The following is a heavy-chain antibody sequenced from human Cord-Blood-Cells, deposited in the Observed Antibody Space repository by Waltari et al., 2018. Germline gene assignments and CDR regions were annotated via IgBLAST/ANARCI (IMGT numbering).Heavy chain of an antibody. D-gene: IGHD3-9*01. J-gene: IGHJ4*02. CDR3: ARVGYYDILTGDY. CDR2: INHSGST. Sequence: QVQLQQWGAGLLKPSETLSLTCAVYGGSFSGYYWSWIRQPPGKGLEWIGEINHSGSTNYNPSLKIRVTISVDTSKNQFSLKLSSVTAADTAVYYCARVGYYDILTGDYWGRGTLVTVSS. V-gene: IGHV4-34*01. CDR1: GGSFSGYY.